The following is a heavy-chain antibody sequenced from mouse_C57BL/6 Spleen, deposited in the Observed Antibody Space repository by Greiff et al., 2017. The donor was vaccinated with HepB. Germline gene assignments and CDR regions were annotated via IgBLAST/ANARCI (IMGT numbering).Heavy chain of an antibody. CDR3: ARNDYYGSSYSYWYFDV. CDR2: ISSGSSTI. D-gene: IGHD1-1*01. CDR1: GFTFSDYG. J-gene: IGHJ1*03. V-gene: IGHV5-17*01. Sequence: EVKLVESGGGLVKPGGSLKLSCAASGFTFSDYGMHWVRQAPEKGLEWVAYISSGSSTIYYADTVKGRFTISRDNAKNTLFLQMTSLRSEDTAMYYCARNDYYGSSYSYWYFDVWGTGTTVTVSS.